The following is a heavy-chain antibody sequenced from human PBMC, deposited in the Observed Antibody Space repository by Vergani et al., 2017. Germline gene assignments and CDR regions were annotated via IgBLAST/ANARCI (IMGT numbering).Heavy chain of an antibody. V-gene: IGHV3-48*03. J-gene: IGHJ2*01. CDR3: ARDRGYDFWSGYYDPWYFDL. CDR2: ISTSGSTI. D-gene: IGHD3-3*01. Sequence: EVQLVESGGGLVQPGGSLRLSCAASGFTFSSYEMNWVRQAPGKGLEWVSYISTSGSTIYYADSVKGRFTISRDNANNSLYLQMNSLRAEETAVYYCARDRGYDFWSGYYDPWYFDLWGRGTLVTVSS. CDR1: GFTFSSYE.